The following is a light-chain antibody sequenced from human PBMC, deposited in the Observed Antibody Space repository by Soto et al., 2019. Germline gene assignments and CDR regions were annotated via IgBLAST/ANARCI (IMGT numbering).Light chain of an antibody. CDR1: QGIGDT. J-gene: IGKJ4*01. CDR2: DTS. V-gene: IGKV3-15*01. CDR3: QPYNHWPLT. Sequence: VITHSSATLSFSPVEGVTLSCRANQGIGDTLAWYQHKPGQTPRLLIYDTSTRATGVPARFSGSRSGPEFTLTINSLQAEDFAIYYCQPYNHWPLTFGGGTKVDIK.